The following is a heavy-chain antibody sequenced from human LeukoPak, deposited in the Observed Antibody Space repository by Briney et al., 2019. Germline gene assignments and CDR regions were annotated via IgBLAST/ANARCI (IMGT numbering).Heavy chain of an antibody. V-gene: IGHV3-9*01. CDR2: ISWNSGSI. CDR3: GRSSEYTSGSFDN. CDR1: GFTFDDYA. Sequence: GRSLRLSCAASGFTFDDYAMHWVRQAPGKGLEWVSGISWNSGSIGYADSVKGRFTIPRHNAKNSLYLQMNSLRAEDTALYYCGRSSEYTSGSFDNWGQGTLDTVSS. J-gene: IGHJ4*02. D-gene: IGHD5-18*01.